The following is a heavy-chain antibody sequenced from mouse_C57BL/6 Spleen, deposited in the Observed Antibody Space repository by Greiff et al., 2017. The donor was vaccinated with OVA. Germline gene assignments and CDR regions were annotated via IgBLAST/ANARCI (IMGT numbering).Heavy chain of an antibody. J-gene: IGHJ4*01. D-gene: IGHD2-1*01. CDR1: GYTFTSYW. CDR3: ARGGIYSPYAMDY. CDR2: IDPNSGGT. Sequence: QVQLKQPGAELVKPGASVKLSCKASGYTFTSYWMHWVKQRPGRGLEWIGRIDPNSGGTKYNEKFKSKATLTVDKPSSTAYMQLSSLTSEDSAVYYCARGGIYSPYAMDYWGQGTSVTVSS. V-gene: IGHV1-72*01.